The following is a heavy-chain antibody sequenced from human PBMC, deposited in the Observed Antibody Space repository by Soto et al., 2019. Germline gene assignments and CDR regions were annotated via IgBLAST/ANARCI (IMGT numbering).Heavy chain of an antibody. CDR2: MNPNSGDT. D-gene: IGHD3-10*01. J-gene: IGHJ6*02. Sequence: QVQLVQSGAEVKKPGASVKVSCKASGYTFSTYDINWVRQAPGQGLEWMGWMNPNSGDTGHAQKFLGRVTMTRDSSIRTVYMELSSLSSEDTAVYYCARVNYYGSGSYEDFFYYYGLDVWGQGTTVTVSS. CDR3: ARVNYYGSGSYEDFFYYYGLDV. V-gene: IGHV1-8*01. CDR1: GYTFSTYD.